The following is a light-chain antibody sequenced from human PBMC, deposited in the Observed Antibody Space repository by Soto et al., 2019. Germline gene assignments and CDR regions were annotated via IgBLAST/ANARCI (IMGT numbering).Light chain of an antibody. V-gene: IGLV2-11*01. CDR3: CSHAGTYTAVL. Sequence: QSALTQPRSVSGSPGKSVTISCTGTSSDVGGYNYVSWYQQHPGKAPKFMIYDVSQRPSGVPDRFSGSKSGNTASLTISGLQAEDEADYYCCSHAGTYTAVLFGGGTQLTVL. CDR2: DVS. CDR1: SSDVGGYNY. J-gene: IGLJ2*01.